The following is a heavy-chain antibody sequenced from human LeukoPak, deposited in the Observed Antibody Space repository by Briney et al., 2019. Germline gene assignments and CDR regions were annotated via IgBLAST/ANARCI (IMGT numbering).Heavy chain of an antibody. CDR3: ARGMYYYGSGSSFDN. J-gene: IGHJ4*02. D-gene: IGHD3-10*01. Sequence: GGSLRLSCAASGFSFSGYSMNWVRQAPGKGLEWVSSISSSSSYIYYADSVKGRFTISRDNAKNSLYLQMNSLRAEDTAVYYCARGMYYYGSGSSFDNWGQGTLVTVSS. CDR1: GFSFSGYS. CDR2: ISSSSSYI. V-gene: IGHV3-21*01.